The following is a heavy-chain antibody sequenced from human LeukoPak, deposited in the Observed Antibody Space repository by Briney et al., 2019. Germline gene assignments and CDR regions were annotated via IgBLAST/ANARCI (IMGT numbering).Heavy chain of an antibody. V-gene: IGHV3-23*01. CDR3: AKDGDPIVVVPAAIVDV. D-gene: IGHD2-2*02. Sequence: GGSLRLSCAASGFTFSSYAMSWVRQAPGKGLEWVSAISGSGGSTYYADSVKGRFTISRDNSKNTLYLQMNSLRAEATAVYYCAKDGDPIVVVPAAIVDVWGKGTTVTVSS. CDR1: GFTFSSYA. J-gene: IGHJ6*04. CDR2: ISGSGGST.